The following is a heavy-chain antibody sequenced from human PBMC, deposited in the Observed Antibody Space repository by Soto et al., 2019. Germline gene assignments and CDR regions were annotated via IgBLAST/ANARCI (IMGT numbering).Heavy chain of an antibody. J-gene: IGHJ4*02. CDR3: AKAVGSYGNFDY. CDR2: ISWNSGSI. Sequence: GGSLRLSCAASGFTFSSCAMHWVRQAPGKGLEWVSRISWNSGSIGYADSVKGRFTISRDNAKNSLYLQMNSLRAEDTALYYCAKAVGSYGNFDYWGQGTLVTVSS. D-gene: IGHD5-18*01. V-gene: IGHV3-9*01. CDR1: GFTFSSCA.